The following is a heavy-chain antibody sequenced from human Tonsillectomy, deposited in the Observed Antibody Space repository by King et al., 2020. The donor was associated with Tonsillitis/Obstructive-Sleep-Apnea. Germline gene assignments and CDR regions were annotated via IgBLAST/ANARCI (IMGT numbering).Heavy chain of an antibody. J-gene: IGHJ6*03. D-gene: IGHD1-7*01. V-gene: IGHV1-2*06. CDR1: GYTFTGYY. CDR2: INPNSGGT. CDR3: ARDPEVGTKYYMDV. Sequence: QLMQSGAEVKKPGASVKVSCKASGYTFTGYYMHWVRQAPGQGLEWMGRINPNSGGTNYAQKFQGRVTMTRDTSISTAYMELSRLRSDDTAVYYCARDPEVGTKYYMDVWGKGTTVTVSS.